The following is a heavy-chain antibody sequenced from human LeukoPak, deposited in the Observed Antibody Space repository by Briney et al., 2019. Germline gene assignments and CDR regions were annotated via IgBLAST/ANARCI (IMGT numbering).Heavy chain of an antibody. V-gene: IGHV3-33*01. D-gene: IGHD2-15*01. CDR3: ARAVGPFDY. J-gene: IGHJ4*02. CDR2: IWNDGSNK. CDR1: GFTFSIYG. Sequence: PGRSLRFSCAASGFTFSIYGMHWVRQAPGKGLEWVAVIWNDGSNKYYADSVKGRFTISRDNSKNTLYLQMNSLRTEDMAVYYCARAVGPFDYWGQGTLVTVSS.